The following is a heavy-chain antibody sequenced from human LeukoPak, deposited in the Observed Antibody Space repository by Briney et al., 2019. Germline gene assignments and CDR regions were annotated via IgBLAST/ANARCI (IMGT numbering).Heavy chain of an antibody. Sequence: GGSLRLSCAASGFSFSSYGMHWVRQAPGQGLEWVAVIWYDGSDEYYGDSVKGRFTISRDNSKNTVFLQLNSLRDEYTAVYYCARVESTATMKLDYWGQGTLVTVSS. D-gene: IGHD5-24*01. J-gene: IGHJ4*02. V-gene: IGHV3-33*01. CDR3: ARVESTATMKLDY. CDR1: GFSFSSYG. CDR2: IWYDGSDE.